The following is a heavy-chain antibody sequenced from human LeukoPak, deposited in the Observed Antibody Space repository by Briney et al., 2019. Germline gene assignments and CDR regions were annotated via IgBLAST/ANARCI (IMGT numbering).Heavy chain of an antibody. Sequence: ASVKVSCKASGYTFTGYYMHWVRQAPGQGLEWMGWISAYNGNTNYAQKLQGRVTMTTDTSTSTAYMELRSLRSDDTAVYYCARVSPLVVVTAIPFDYWGQGTLVTVSS. V-gene: IGHV1-18*04. J-gene: IGHJ4*02. D-gene: IGHD2-21*02. CDR3: ARVSPLVVVTAIPFDY. CDR2: ISAYNGNT. CDR1: GYTFTGYY.